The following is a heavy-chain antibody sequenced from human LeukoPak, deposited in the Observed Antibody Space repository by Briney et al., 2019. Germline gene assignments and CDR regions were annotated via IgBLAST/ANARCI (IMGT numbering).Heavy chain of an antibody. CDR3: VKDIKGHVIAVAGPHED. Sequence: ASVKVPCKTAGYTFASYGISWVRQAPGQGLEWMGWISPYNGNTYYAQKFQDRVTLTTDTSTTAAYMELRSLKSDDTAVYYCVKDIKGHVIAVAGPHEDWGQGTLVTVSS. V-gene: IGHV1-18*01. CDR1: GYTFASYG. CDR2: ISPYNGNT. J-gene: IGHJ4*02. D-gene: IGHD6-13*01.